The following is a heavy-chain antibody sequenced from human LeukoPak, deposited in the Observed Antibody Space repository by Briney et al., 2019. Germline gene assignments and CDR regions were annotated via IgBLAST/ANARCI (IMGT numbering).Heavy chain of an antibody. V-gene: IGHV4-59*01. Sequence: SSETLSLSCTVSGGSIRYYYWSWIRQSPGKGLEWIGYIYYNGSNNYNPSLKSRVTISVDMSKNQFSLKMSSVTAADTAVYYCARKGGRLDYWGQGRLVTVSS. CDR1: GGSIRYYY. J-gene: IGHJ4*02. CDR3: ARKGGRLDY. CDR2: IYYNGSN. D-gene: IGHD2-15*01.